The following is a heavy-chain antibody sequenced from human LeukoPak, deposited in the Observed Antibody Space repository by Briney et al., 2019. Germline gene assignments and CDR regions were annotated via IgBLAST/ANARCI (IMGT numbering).Heavy chain of an antibody. Sequence: GGSLRLSCAASGFTFSSYWMSWVRQAPGEGLEWVAKINQDGTEKAYVDSVKGRFTISRENAKNSLYLQMSSLRVDDTAIYYCARVYQSTSGRAIDYWGQGTLVTVSS. CDR3: ARVYQSTSGRAIDY. J-gene: IGHJ4*02. D-gene: IGHD2-2*01. CDR1: GFTFSSYW. CDR2: INQDGTEK. V-gene: IGHV3-7*01.